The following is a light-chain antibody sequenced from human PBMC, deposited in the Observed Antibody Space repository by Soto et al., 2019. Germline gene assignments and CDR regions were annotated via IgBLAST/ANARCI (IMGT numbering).Light chain of an antibody. Sequence: QAVVTQEPSLTVSPGWTVTLTCGSSTGAVTSNHHPYWFQQKAGQAPRTLIYDTSNKHSWTPARFSGSLLGDKAALTLSGAQPEDEAQYYCLLSYNAARVFGGGTQLTVL. CDR1: TGAVTSNHH. J-gene: IGLJ7*01. V-gene: IGLV7-46*01. CDR3: LLSYNAARV. CDR2: DTS.